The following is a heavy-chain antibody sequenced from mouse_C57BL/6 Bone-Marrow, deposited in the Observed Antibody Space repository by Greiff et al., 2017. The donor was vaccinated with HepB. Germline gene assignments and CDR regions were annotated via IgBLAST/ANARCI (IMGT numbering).Heavy chain of an antibody. CDR1: GYSITSGYY. Sequence: ESGPGLVKPSQSLSLTCSVTGYSITSGYYWNWIRQFPGNKLEWMGYISYDGSNNYNPSLKNRISITRDTSKNQFFLKLNSVTTEDTATYYCARGGSNYPYAMDYWGQGTSVTVSS. CDR2: ISYDGSN. V-gene: IGHV3-6*01. D-gene: IGHD2-5*01. CDR3: ARGGSNYPYAMDY. J-gene: IGHJ4*01.